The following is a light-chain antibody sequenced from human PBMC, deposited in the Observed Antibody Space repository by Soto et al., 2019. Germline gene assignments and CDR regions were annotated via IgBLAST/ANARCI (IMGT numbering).Light chain of an antibody. V-gene: IGLV1-47*01. CDR1: NFNVKNNY. Sequence: QSVLTQPPSLSGTPGQRVTISCSGSNFNVKNNYVYWYQQFAGTAPKLLIYSNNRRPSVVPDRFSGSKAGSSASLAISGLRTEDEAIYCASWDDRLSATVFGGGTQLTVL. CDR2: SNN. CDR3: ASWDDRLSATV. J-gene: IGLJ7*01.